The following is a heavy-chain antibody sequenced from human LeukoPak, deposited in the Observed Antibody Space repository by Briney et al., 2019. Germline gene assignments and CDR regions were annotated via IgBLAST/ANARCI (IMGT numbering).Heavy chain of an antibody. CDR2: INHSGST. Sequence: SETLSLTCAVYGGSFSGYYWSWLRQPPGKGLEWIGEINHSGSTNYNPSLKSRVTISVDTSKNQFSLELSSVTAADTAVYYCARLGRYSSSSAWGQGTLVTVSS. CDR3: ARLGRYSSSSA. J-gene: IGHJ5*02. CDR1: GGSFSGYY. D-gene: IGHD6-6*01. V-gene: IGHV4-34*01.